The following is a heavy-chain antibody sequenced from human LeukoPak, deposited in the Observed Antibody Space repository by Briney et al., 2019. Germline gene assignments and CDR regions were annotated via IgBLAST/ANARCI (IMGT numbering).Heavy chain of an antibody. CDR1: GFTFSTYS. J-gene: IGHJ4*02. Sequence: GWSLRLSCAASGFTFSTYSMNWVRQAPGKGLEWVSSISSGSSYISYADSVKGRFTVFRDNAKNSLYLQMNSLRAEDTAVYYCASIYGDHAVDFWGQGTLVTVSS. D-gene: IGHD4-17*01. V-gene: IGHV3-21*01. CDR2: ISSGSSYI. CDR3: ASIYGDHAVDF.